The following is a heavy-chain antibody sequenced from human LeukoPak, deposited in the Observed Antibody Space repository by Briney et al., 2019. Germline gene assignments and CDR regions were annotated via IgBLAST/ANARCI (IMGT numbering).Heavy chain of an antibody. J-gene: IGHJ3*02. V-gene: IGHV4-39*01. CDR1: GGSTSSSSYN. CDR2: IYYSGST. Sequence: SETLSLTCAVSGGSTSSSSYNWGWIRQPPGKGLEWIGSIYYSGSTYYNPSLKSRVTISLDTSKNQFSLNLTSVTAADTAVYYCASLVGATSLDAFDIWGQGTMVTVSS. D-gene: IGHD1-26*01. CDR3: ASLVGATSLDAFDI.